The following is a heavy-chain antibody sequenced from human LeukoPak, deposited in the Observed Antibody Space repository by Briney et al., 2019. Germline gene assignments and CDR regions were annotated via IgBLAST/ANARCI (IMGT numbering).Heavy chain of an antibody. CDR3: AKEVGATGYYYYGMDV. J-gene: IGHJ6*02. D-gene: IGHD1-26*01. Sequence: GGSLRLSCAASGFTFSSYAMSWVRQAPGEGLEWVSAISGSGGSTYYADSVKGRFTISRDNSKNTLYLQMNSLRAEDTAVYYCAKEVGATGYYYYGMDVWGQGTTVTVSS. CDR2: ISGSGGST. V-gene: IGHV3-23*01. CDR1: GFTFSSYA.